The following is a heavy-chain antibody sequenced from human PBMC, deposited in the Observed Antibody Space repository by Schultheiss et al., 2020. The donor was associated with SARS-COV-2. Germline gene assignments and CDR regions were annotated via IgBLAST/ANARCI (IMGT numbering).Heavy chain of an antibody. J-gene: IGHJ6*02. CDR3: ARHYGDYEMTHDPQYYYYYGMDV. CDR1: GYTFTSYG. V-gene: IGHV1-46*01. Sequence: ASVKVSCKASGYTFTSYGISWVRQAPGQGLEWMGIINPSGGSTSYAQKFQGRVTMTRDTSTSTAYMELRSLRSDDTAVYYCARHYGDYEMTHDPQYYYYYGMDVWGQGTTVTVSS. D-gene: IGHD4-17*01. CDR2: INPSGGST.